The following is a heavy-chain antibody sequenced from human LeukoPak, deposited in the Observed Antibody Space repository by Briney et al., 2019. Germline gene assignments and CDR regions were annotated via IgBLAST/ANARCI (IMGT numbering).Heavy chain of an antibody. CDR2: INPNSGDT. Sequence: ASVKVSCKASGYTFTGYYMHWVRQAPGQGLEWTGWINPNSGDTNYAQKFQGRVTMTRDTSISTAYMELSRLRSDDTAVYYCARDLVGYCSSTSCSPRPQNWFDPWGQGTLVTVSS. V-gene: IGHV1-2*02. J-gene: IGHJ5*02. CDR3: ARDLVGYCSSTSCSPRPQNWFDP. D-gene: IGHD2-2*01. CDR1: GYTFTGYY.